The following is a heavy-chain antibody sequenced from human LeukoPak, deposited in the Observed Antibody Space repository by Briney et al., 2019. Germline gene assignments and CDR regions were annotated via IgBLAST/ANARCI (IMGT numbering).Heavy chain of an antibody. V-gene: IGHV4-59*01. J-gene: IGHJ4*02. CDR3: ARDRGNWGLDY. CDR2: IYYSGST. CDR1: GDSISSYY. D-gene: IGHD7-27*01. Sequence: SETLSLTCTVSGDSISSYYWSWIRQPPGKGLEWIGYIYYSGSTNYNPSLKSRVTISVDTSKNQFSLKLSSVTAADTAVYYCARDRGNWGLDYWGQGTLVTVSS.